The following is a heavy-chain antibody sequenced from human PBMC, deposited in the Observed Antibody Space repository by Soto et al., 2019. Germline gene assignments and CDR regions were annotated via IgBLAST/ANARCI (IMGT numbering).Heavy chain of an antibody. CDR3: ARELEWYDYIWGSYPDY. CDR2: ISAYIGNT. J-gene: IGHJ4*02. Sequence: ASVKVSCKASGYTFTSYGISWVRQAPGQGLEWMGWISAYIGNTNYAQKLQGRVTMTTDTSTSTAYMELRSLRSDDTAVYYCARELEWYDYIWGSYPDYWGQGTLVTVSS. D-gene: IGHD3-16*01. V-gene: IGHV1-18*01. CDR1: GYTFTSYG.